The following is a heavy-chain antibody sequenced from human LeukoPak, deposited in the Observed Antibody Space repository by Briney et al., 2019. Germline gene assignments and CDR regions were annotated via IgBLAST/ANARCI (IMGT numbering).Heavy chain of an antibody. J-gene: IGHJ4*02. Sequence: LETLSLTCDVYGGSLSGFYWIWIRQSPGTGLEWIGEINHSGSTNYNPSLKSRVTISVDTSKNQFSLKLSSVTAADTAVYYCARSYDSSGYYYDPFDYWGQGTLVTVSS. CDR1: GGSLSGFY. D-gene: IGHD3-22*01. V-gene: IGHV4-34*01. CDR2: INHSGST. CDR3: ARSYDSSGYYYDPFDY.